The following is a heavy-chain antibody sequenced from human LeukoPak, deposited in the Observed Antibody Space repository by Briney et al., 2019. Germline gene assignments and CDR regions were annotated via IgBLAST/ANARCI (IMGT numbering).Heavy chain of an antibody. J-gene: IGHJ4*02. V-gene: IGHV1-18*01. CDR2: VSTSNGDT. CDR1: GYNFNRYT. D-gene: IGHD5-18*01. CDR3: ARVSDTSMVTPGFDS. Sequence: ASVKVSCKTSGYNFNRYTITWVRQAPGQGLERMGWVSTSNGDTNYAEKFQGRVTMTTETVTKTAYMELRRLRSGDTAMYFCARVSDTSMVTPGFDSWGQGTLVTVSS.